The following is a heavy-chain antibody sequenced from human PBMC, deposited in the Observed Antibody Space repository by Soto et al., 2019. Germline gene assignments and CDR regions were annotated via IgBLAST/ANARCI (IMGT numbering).Heavy chain of an antibody. CDR3: AREGYCSGGRCSDY. D-gene: IGHD2-15*01. V-gene: IGHV4-30-2*01. J-gene: IGHJ4*02. Sequence: TLSLTCAVSGGSISSGGYSWSWIRQPPGKGLEWIGYIYHSGSTYYNPSLKSRVTISVDRSKNQFSLKLSSVTAADTAVYYCAREGYCSGGRCSDYWGQGTLVTVSS. CDR2: IYHSGST. CDR1: GGSISSGGYS.